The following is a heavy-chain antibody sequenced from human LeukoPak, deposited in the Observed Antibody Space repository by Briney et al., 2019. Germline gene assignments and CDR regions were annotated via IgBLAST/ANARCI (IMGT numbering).Heavy chain of an antibody. V-gene: IGHV4-59*01. D-gene: IGHD3-10*01. CDR3: ARLARLTLIRGVTGYHSLDV. CDR2: IYYTGTT. Sequence: SETLSLTCTVSAGSINNFYWSWIRQSPGGRLEYLGYIYYTGTTDYNPSLKSRVTISVDTSKNQFFLKLTSVTAADTAVYYCARLARLTLIRGVTGYHSLDVWGKGTKVTVSS. CDR1: AGSINNFY. J-gene: IGHJ6*04.